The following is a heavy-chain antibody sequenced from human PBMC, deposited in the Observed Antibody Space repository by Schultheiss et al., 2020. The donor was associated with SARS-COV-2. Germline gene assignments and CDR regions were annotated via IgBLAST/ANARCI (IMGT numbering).Heavy chain of an antibody. D-gene: IGHD3-10*02. CDR3: ARDVQGSADY. J-gene: IGHJ4*01. CDR2: ISSSSSYI. CDR1: GITFSSTW. Sequence: GGSLRLSCEVSGITFSSTWMSWVRQAPGKGLEWVSSISSSSSYIYYADSVKGRFTISRDNAKNSLYLQMHSLRVEDTAMYYCARDVQGSADYWGHGTLVTVSS. V-gene: IGHV3-21*01.